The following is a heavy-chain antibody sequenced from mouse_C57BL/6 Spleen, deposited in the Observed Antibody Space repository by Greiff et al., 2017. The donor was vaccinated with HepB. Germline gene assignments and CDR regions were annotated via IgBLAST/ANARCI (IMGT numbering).Heavy chain of an antibody. D-gene: IGHD2-5*01. Sequence: QVQLQQSGAELVRPGASVKLSCKASGYTFTDYYINWVKQRPGQGLEWIARIYPGSGNTYYNEKFKGKATLTAEKSSSTAYMQLSSLTSEDSAVYFCARSGSNYLAWFAYWGQGTLVTVSA. J-gene: IGHJ3*01. CDR2: IYPGSGNT. CDR3: ARSGSNYLAWFAY. CDR1: GYTFTDYY. V-gene: IGHV1-76*01.